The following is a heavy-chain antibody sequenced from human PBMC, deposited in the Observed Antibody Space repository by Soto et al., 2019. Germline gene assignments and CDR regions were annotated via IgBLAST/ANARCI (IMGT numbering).Heavy chain of an antibody. J-gene: IGHJ4*02. CDR2: IIPIFGTA. Sequence: QVQLVQSGAEVKKPGSSVKVSCKASGGTFSSYAISWVRQAPGQGLEWMGGIIPIFGTANYAQNSQGRVTITADKSTSTAHMELSSLRSEDTAVYYCAIGPIAARLSYFDYWGQGTLVTVSS. D-gene: IGHD6-6*01. CDR1: GGTFSSYA. CDR3: AIGPIAARLSYFDY. V-gene: IGHV1-69*14.